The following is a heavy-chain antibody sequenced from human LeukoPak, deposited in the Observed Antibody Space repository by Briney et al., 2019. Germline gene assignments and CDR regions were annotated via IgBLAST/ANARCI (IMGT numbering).Heavy chain of an antibody. D-gene: IGHD5-24*01. CDR3: ARDRGGYNRLFDH. J-gene: IGHJ4*02. V-gene: IGHV3-33*01. Sequence: GGSLRLSCAASGFTFRSHSMHWVRQAPGKGLEWVAVIWYDGSNKYYRGSVKGRFTISRDNSKNTVFLQMSSLRAEDTAVYYCARDRGGYNRLFDHWGQGTLVTVAS. CDR1: GFTFRSHS. CDR2: IWYDGSNK.